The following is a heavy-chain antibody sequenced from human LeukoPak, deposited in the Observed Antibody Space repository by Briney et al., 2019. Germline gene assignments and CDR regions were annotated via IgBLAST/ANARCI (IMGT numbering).Heavy chain of an antibody. Sequence: PGGSLRLSCAASGFAFRSYGMHWVCQAPGKGLEWVAFISYDGSNKYYADSVKGRFTISRDNSKNTLYLQMNSLRAEDTAVYYCAKNYGSGSYSPDYWGQGTLVTVSS. CDR2: ISYDGSNK. J-gene: IGHJ4*02. CDR3: AKNYGSGSYSPDY. CDR1: GFAFRSYG. V-gene: IGHV3-30*18. D-gene: IGHD3-10*01.